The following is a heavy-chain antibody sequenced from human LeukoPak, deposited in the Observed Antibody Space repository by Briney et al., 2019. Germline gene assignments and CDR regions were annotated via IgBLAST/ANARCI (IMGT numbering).Heavy chain of an antibody. Sequence: GGSLRLSCAASGLTFSDYTMSWVRQAPGKGLEWVSGISPSGVNTYYADSVKGRFTISRDNSKNTLYLQMNSLRAEDTAVYYCAKDALSTSYCTGGSCSQDYFDYWGQGTLVTVSS. J-gene: IGHJ4*02. CDR1: GLTFSDYT. CDR2: ISPSGVNT. CDR3: AKDALSTSYCTGGSCSQDYFDY. D-gene: IGHD2-15*01. V-gene: IGHV3-23*01.